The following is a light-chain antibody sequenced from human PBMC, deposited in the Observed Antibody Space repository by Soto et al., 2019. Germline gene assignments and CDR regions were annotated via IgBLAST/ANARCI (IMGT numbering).Light chain of an antibody. Sequence: SYELTQPPSVSVSPGQTASITCSGAKLGDKYACWYQQKPGQSPVLVIYQDSKRPSGIPERFSGSNSGNPATLTISGTQAMDEADYYCQAWDNSLVFGGGTKVTVL. CDR2: QDS. J-gene: IGLJ2*01. CDR3: QAWDNSLV. V-gene: IGLV3-1*01. CDR1: KLGDKY.